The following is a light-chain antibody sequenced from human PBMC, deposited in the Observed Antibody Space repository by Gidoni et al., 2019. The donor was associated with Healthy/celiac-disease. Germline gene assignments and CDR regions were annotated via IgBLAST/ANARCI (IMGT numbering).Light chain of an antibody. Sequence: DIVMTQSPDSLAVSLGARATSNCKSSQSVLYSSNNKNYLAWYQQKPGQPPKLLIYWASTRESVVPDRFSGSGSGTDFTLTISSLQAEDVAVYYCQQYYSTPPAFXGXTKVEIK. CDR1: QSVLYSSNNKNY. J-gene: IGKJ4*01. CDR3: QQYYSTPPA. CDR2: WAS. V-gene: IGKV4-1*01.